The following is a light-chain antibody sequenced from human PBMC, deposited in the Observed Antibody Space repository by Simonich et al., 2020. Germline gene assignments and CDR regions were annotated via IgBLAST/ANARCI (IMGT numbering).Light chain of an antibody. CDR2: GAS. Sequence: EIVMTQSPATLSVSPGERATLSCRAIQSVSSTLAWYQQQPGQAPRRLIYGASTRATCFPATCSGSGSGTEFTLTISSLQSEDFAVDYCQQYNNWPPWTFGQGTKVEIK. CDR3: QQYNNWPPWT. V-gene: IGKV3-15*01. CDR1: QSVSST. J-gene: IGKJ1*01.